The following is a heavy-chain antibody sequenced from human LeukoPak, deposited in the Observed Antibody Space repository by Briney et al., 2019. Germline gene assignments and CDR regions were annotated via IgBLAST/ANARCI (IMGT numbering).Heavy chain of an antibody. Sequence: ASGTVSFTFSVYSLTDFAVHWVRQAPGKGREWVGGSDLEGGKTVYEQKFQGRVTMTEGMDTAYMDLSSLKSEDTAVYYCAIATRFDAGDIWGAGTLVTVSS. J-gene: IGHJ3*02. CDR1: VYSLTDFA. CDR2: SDLEGGKT. CDR3: AIATRFDAGDI. V-gene: IGHV1-24*01.